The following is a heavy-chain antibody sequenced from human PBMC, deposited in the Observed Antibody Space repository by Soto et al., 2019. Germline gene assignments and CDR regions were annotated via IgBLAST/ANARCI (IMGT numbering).Heavy chain of an antibody. CDR2: IYHIGSP. J-gene: IGHJ5*01. CDR3: VRDRALDSSGHWFDS. D-gene: IGHD6-19*01. CDR1: GRPVSSGGYY. Sequence: QVQLLESGPGLVKPSQTLSLTCSVSGRPVSSGGYYWTWIRQFPGKGLEWIGYIYHIGSPSYNPSLKSRLSMSLETCKYQFSLNLTSVTAADTAIYYCVRDRALDSSGHWFDSWGKGTLVTVSS. V-gene: IGHV4-31*03.